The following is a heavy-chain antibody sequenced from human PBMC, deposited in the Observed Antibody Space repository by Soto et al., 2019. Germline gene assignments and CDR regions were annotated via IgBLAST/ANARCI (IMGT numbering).Heavy chain of an antibody. V-gene: IGHV4-59*01. CDR1: GGSISTYY. CDR2: IYYSGST. Sequence: PSETLSLTCTVSGGSISTYYGSWIRQPPGKGLEWIGYIYYSGSTNHNPSLKSRVTISVDTSKNQVSLKLSSVTAADTAVYYCARGSDPNDALDIWGQGTMVTVSS. D-gene: IGHD2-15*01. J-gene: IGHJ3*02. CDR3: ARGSDPNDALDI.